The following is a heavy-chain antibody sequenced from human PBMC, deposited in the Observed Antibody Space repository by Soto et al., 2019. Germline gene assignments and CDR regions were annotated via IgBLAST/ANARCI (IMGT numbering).Heavy chain of an antibody. V-gene: IGHV1-8*01. CDR3: ARRGDFWSGKNQFDY. CDR1: GYTFPSYD. J-gene: IGHJ4*02. Sequence: QVQLVQSGAEVKKPGAPVKVSCKASGYTFPSYDINWVRQAPGKGLGWMGWMNPNSGNTGYAQKFQGRVTMTRNTPISTAYMELSSLRSEDTAVYYCARRGDFWSGKNQFDYWGQGTLVTVSS. D-gene: IGHD3-3*01. CDR2: MNPNSGNT.